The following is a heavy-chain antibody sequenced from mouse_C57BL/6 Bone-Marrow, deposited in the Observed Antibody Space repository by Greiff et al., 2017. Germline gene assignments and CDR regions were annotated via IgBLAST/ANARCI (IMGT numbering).Heavy chain of an antibody. Sequence: QVQLQQPGAELVKPGASVKLSCKASGYTFTSYWMHWVKQRPGRGLGWIGRIDPNSGGTKYNEKFKSKATLTVDKPSSTAYMQLSSLTSEDSAVYYCARAGTTTVVATRAMDYWGQGTSVTVSS. D-gene: IGHD1-1*01. V-gene: IGHV1-72*01. J-gene: IGHJ4*01. CDR1: GYTFTSYW. CDR2: IDPNSGGT. CDR3: ARAGTTTVVATRAMDY.